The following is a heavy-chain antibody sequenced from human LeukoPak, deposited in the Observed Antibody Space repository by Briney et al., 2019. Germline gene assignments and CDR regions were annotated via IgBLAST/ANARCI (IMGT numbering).Heavy chain of an antibody. Sequence: ASVKVSCKASGYTFTSYGISWVRQAPGQGLEWMGWISAYSGDTNYAQKFQGRATMTTDTSTSTAYMELRSLSSDDTAVYYCARDLQWLDYFDYWGQGTLVTVSS. CDR2: ISAYSGDT. CDR3: ARDLQWLDYFDY. J-gene: IGHJ4*02. D-gene: IGHD6-19*01. V-gene: IGHV1-18*01. CDR1: GYTFTSYG.